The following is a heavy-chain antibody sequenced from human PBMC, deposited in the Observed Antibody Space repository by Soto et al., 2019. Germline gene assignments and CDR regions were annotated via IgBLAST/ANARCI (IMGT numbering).Heavy chain of an antibody. Sequence: QVELVESGGGVAQPGRSLRLSCAASGFIFSTYGMHWLRQAPGKGLEWVAVIWYDGGIKYYADSVKGRFTISRDNSKNTLYLQMNGRRAEDTGIYYCARAVGPFDYWGQGTLVTVSS. J-gene: IGHJ4*02. V-gene: IGHV3-33*01. CDR2: IWYDGGIK. CDR1: GFIFSTYG. CDR3: ARAVGPFDY.